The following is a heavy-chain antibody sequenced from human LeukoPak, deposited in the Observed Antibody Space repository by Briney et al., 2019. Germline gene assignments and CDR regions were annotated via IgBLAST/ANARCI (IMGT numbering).Heavy chain of an antibody. CDR3: PKTPGGTVP. CDR1: GFTFSNYN. Sequence: GXLRLSCEASGFTFSNYNMNWVRQAPGKGLEWVSCFGTSSSYIYYADSVKGRFTITRDNAKNSLYLQMNSLRAEDTAVYYCPKTPGGTVPWGQGTLVTVSS. J-gene: IGHJ5*02. D-gene: IGHD1-1*01. CDR2: FGTSSSYI. V-gene: IGHV3-21*04.